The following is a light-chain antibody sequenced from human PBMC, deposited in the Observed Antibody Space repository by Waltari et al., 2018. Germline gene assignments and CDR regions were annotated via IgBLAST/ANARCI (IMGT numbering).Light chain of an antibody. V-gene: IGKV1-39*01. CDR1: QNINTY. CDR3: QQSYTTPRT. Sequence: DIQMTPSPSSLSASVGDRLTITCRASQNINTYLNWYQQKVGRAPKLLIYATSSLQSGVPSRFSGSGSGTHFTLTINSLQPEDFATYSCQQSYTTPRTFGQGTNLEIK. CDR2: ATS. J-gene: IGKJ2*01.